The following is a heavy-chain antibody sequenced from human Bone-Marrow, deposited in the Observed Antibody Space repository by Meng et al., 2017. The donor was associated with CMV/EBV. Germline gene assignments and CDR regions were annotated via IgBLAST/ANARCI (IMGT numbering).Heavy chain of an antibody. V-gene: IGHV3-30*02. Sequence: GGSLRLSCAVSGFTFSSYGMHWVRQAPGKGLEWVAFIRYDGSNKYYADSVKGRFTISRDNSKNTLYLQMNSLRAEDTAVYYCAKERYYYDSSGPGVDYWGQGTLVTVSS. CDR3: AKERYYYDSSGPGVDY. CDR1: GFTFSSYG. J-gene: IGHJ4*02. CDR2: IRYDGSNK. D-gene: IGHD3-22*01.